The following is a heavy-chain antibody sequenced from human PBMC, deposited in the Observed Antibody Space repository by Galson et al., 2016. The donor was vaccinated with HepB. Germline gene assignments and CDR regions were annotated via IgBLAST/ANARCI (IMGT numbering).Heavy chain of an antibody. D-gene: IGHD2-15*01. J-gene: IGHJ5*02. V-gene: IGHV3-15*01. CDR1: GFTFSNAC. CDR3: TTENIVVVIAGSEGHRNWFDP. Sequence: SLRLSCAASGFTFSNACMSWVRQAPGKGLEWVGHIKSKTDGGTTDYAAPVKGRFTISRDDSKDTLYLQMNSLKTEDTAVYYCTTENIVVVIAGSEGHRNWFDPWGQGTLVTVSS. CDR2: IKSKTDGGTT.